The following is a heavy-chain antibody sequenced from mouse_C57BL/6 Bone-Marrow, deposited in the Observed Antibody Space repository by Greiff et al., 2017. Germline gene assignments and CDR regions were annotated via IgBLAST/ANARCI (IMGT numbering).Heavy chain of an antibody. CDR1: GYTFTSYW. CDR3: ARSGGEKQLRLRHAMDY. J-gene: IGHJ4*01. CDR2: IDPNSGGT. Sequence: QVQLQQPGAELVKPGASVKLSCKASGYTFTSYWMHWVKQRPGRGLEWIGRIDPNSGGTKYNEKFKSKATLTVDKPSSTAYRQLSSLTSEDSAVYYCARSGGEKQLRLRHAMDYWGQGTSVTVSS. V-gene: IGHV1-72*01. D-gene: IGHD3-2*02.